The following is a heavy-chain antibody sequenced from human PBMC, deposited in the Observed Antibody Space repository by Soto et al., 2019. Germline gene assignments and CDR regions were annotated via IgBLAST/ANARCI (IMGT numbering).Heavy chain of an antibody. J-gene: IGHJ4*02. D-gene: IGHD2-2*03. CDR3: AGIGYCSSASCGYFDY. Sequence: PTLGNPTQPPTTTFTFPGVSISNSGIVVGWVRQPPGKALDCLARIDWDDDKYYSTSLKTRLTISKDTSTNQVVLTMTNMDPVDTATYYCAGIGYCSSASCGYFDYWGQGTLVTVSS. V-gene: IGHV2-70*11. CDR1: GVSISNSGIV. CDR2: IDWDDDK.